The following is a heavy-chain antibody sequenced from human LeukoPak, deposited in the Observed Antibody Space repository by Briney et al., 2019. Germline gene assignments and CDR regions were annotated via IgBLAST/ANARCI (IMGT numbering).Heavy chain of an antibody. CDR1: GFTFGDYA. V-gene: IGHV3-49*03. CDR2: IRSKAYGGTT. Sequence: GGSLRLSCTASGFTFGDYAMSWFRQAPGKGLERVGFIRSKAYGGTTEYAASVKGRFTISRDDSKSIAYLQMNSLKTEDTAVYYCTRVPELRYFDWLSTPNNWFDPWGQGTLVTVSS. CDR3: TRVPELRYFDWLSTPNNWFDP. D-gene: IGHD3-9*01. J-gene: IGHJ5*02.